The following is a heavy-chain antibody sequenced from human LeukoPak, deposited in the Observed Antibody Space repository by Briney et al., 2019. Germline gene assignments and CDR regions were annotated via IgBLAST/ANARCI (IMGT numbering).Heavy chain of an antibody. V-gene: IGHV3-23*01. CDR1: RFTFSNFA. D-gene: IGHD5-12*01. CDR2: ISGSGGST. CDR3: AKGGPLRRDYYYGMDV. J-gene: IGHJ6*02. Sequence: PAGGSLRLSCAASRFTFSNFAMSWVRQAPGKGLEWVSAISGSGGSTYYADSVKGRFTISRDNSKNTLYLQMNSLRAEDTAVYYCAKGGPLRRDYYYGMDVWGQGTTVTVSS.